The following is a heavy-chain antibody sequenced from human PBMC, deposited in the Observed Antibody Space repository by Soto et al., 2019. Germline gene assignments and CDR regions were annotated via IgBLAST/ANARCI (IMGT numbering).Heavy chain of an antibody. CDR1: GGAFSSYA. V-gene: IGHV1-69*13. CDR3: ARGWYYYDSRGYPFDF. J-gene: IGHJ4*02. CDR2: IIPIFGTA. D-gene: IGHD3-22*01. Sequence: ASVKVSWKASGGAFSSYAISWVRQAPGQGLEWMGGIIPIFGTANYAQKFQGRVSITADDSTSTAYMELSSLRSEDTAVYYCARGWYYYDSRGYPFDFWGQGALVTVSS.